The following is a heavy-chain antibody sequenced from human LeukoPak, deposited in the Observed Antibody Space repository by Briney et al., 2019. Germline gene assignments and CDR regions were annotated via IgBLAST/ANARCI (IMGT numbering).Heavy chain of an antibody. CDR2: ISWNSGSI. V-gene: IGHV3-9*01. Sequence: GGSLRLSCAASGFTFDDYAMHWVRQAPGKGLEWVSGISWNSGSIGYADSVKGRFTISRDNAKNSLYLQMNTLRAEDTAVYYCARAGDFWSGYSASFDSWGQGTLVSVSS. D-gene: IGHD3-3*01. J-gene: IGHJ4*02. CDR1: GFTFDDYA. CDR3: ARAGDFWSGYSASFDS.